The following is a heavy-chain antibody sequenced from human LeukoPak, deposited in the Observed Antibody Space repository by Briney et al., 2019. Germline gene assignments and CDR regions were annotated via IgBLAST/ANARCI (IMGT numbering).Heavy chain of an antibody. J-gene: IGHJ6*03. CDR1: GFSLSTSGMC. D-gene: IGHD6-13*01. CDR2: IDWDDDK. CDR3: ARTQYSSSWYYYYMDV. V-gene: IGHV2-70*11. Sequence: SGPTLVNPTQTLTLTCTFSGFSLSTSGMCVSWIRQPPGKALEWLARIDWDDDKYYSTSLKTRLTISKDTSKNQVVLTITNMDPVDTATYYCARTQYSSSWYYYYMDVWGKGTTVTVSS.